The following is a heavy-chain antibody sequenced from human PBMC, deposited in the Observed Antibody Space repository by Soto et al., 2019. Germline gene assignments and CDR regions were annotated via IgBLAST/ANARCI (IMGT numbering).Heavy chain of an antibody. CDR3: ARTPLL. CDR2: IYYSGST. Sequence: QVQLQASGPGLVKPSQTLALNCTVSGGSISSDGYDWSWIRQHQGKGLEWIGYIYYSGSTYYNPSLKTRVTISVDTSKNQFSRKRSSVTAADTAVYYCARTPLLWGQGTLVTVSS. J-gene: IGHJ4*02. D-gene: IGHD1-26*01. CDR1: GGSISSDGYD. V-gene: IGHV4-31*03.